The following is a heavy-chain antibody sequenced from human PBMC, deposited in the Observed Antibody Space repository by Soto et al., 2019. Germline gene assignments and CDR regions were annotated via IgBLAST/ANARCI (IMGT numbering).Heavy chain of an antibody. CDR3: ARDLLEGYGHARQPDY. D-gene: IGHD5-18*01. CDR2: ITSSSTYI. V-gene: IGHV3-21*06. CDR1: GFTFRAYS. Sequence: GGSLRLSCVASGFTFRAYSMSWVRQAPGQGLEWVSSITSSSTYIYYTRSVEGRFTISRDDAKNSLHLQMNSLRAEDTAVYYCARDLLEGYGHARQPDYWGHGTLVTVSS. J-gene: IGHJ4*01.